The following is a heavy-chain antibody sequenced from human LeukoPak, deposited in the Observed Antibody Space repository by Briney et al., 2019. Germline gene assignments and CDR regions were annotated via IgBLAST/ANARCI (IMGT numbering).Heavy chain of an antibody. Sequence: GGSLRLSCAASGFTFRSHDMHWVRQAPGKGLEWVTFVRFDGSDKKYAGSVKGRFTISRDNSKNTLFLQMISLRDEDTAVYYCAKSLYPDAFDIWGQGTMVTVS. J-gene: IGHJ3*02. V-gene: IGHV3-30*02. CDR3: AKSLYPDAFDI. CDR2: VRFDGSDK. CDR1: GFTFRSHD. D-gene: IGHD2-8*01.